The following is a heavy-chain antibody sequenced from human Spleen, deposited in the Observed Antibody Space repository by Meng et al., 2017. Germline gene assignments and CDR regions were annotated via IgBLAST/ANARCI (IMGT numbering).Heavy chain of an antibody. J-gene: IGHJ4*02. V-gene: IGHV3-66*01. CDR2: IYSGGTT. CDR1: GFTVYSNS. CDR3: ARSLDY. Sequence: EVLLVESGGGLVQPGGSLRLSCVVSGFTVYSNSMSWVRQAPGKGLECVSIIYSGGTTSYADSVKGRLTISRDNSNNTLYLQMDSLRAEDTAVYYCARSLDYWGQGTLVTVSS.